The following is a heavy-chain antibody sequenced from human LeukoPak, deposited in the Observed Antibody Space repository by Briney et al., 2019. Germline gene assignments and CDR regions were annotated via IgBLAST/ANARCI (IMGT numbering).Heavy chain of an antibody. CDR1: GFTFSSYG. D-gene: IGHD4/OR15-4a*01. Sequence: PGGSLRLSCAASGFTFSSYGMSWVRQAPGKGLEWVAFIRYDGSNKYYADSVKGRFTVSRDNSKNTLYLQMESLRAEDTAVYYCARYYYDANTHSFDLWGQGTMVTVSS. CDR2: IRYDGSNK. V-gene: IGHV3-30*02. CDR3: ARYYYDANTHSFDL. J-gene: IGHJ3*01.